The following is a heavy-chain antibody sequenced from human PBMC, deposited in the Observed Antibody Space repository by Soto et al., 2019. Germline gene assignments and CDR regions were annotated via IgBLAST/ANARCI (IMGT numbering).Heavy chain of an antibody. CDR3: AAFKLRFLEWLTYGMDV. CDR2: ISAYNGNT. D-gene: IGHD3-3*01. Sequence: GASVKVSCKASGYTFTSYGISWVRQAPGQGLEWMGWISAYNGNTNYAQKLQGRVTMTTDTSTSTAYVELRSLRSDDTAVYYCAAFKLRFLEWLTYGMDVWGQGTTVTVSS. J-gene: IGHJ6*02. V-gene: IGHV1-18*04. CDR1: GYTFTSYG.